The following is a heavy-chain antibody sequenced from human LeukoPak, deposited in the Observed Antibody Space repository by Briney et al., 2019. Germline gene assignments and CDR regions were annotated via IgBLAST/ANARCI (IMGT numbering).Heavy chain of an antibody. J-gene: IGHJ4*02. V-gene: IGHV1-8*01. CDR3: ARDRGYCSGGSCYLDY. D-gene: IGHD2-15*01. CDR2: MNPNSGNT. CDR1: GYTFTSYD. Sequence: ASVKVSCKASGYTFTSYDINWVRQATGQGLEWMGWMNPNSGNTGYAQKFQGRVTMTRNTSISTAYMELSSLRSEDTAVYYCARDRGYCSGGSCYLDYWGQGTLVTVSS.